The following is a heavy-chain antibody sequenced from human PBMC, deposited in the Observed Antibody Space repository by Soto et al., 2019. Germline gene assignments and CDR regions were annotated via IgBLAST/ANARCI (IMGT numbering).Heavy chain of an antibody. Sequence: ASVKVSCKASGYTFTGYYMHWVLQAPGQGLEWMGWINPNSGGTNYAQKFQGRVTMTRDTSISTAYMELSRLRSDDTAVYYCARKALPYNWFDPWGQGTLVTVSS. CDR1: GYTFTGYY. CDR2: INPNSGGT. CDR3: ARKALPYNWFDP. D-gene: IGHD1-26*01. J-gene: IGHJ5*02. V-gene: IGHV1-2*02.